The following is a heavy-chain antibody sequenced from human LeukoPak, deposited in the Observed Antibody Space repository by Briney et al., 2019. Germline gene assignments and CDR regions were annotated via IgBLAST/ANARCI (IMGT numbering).Heavy chain of an antibody. CDR3: WAGYYDSSGYFDY. J-gene: IGHJ4*02. CDR2: IYSGGSA. CDR1: GFTVSSNY. V-gene: IGHV3-53*01. Sequence: QPGGSLRLSCAASGFTVSSNYMSWVRQAPGKGLEWVSVIYSGGSAYYADSVKGRFTISRDNSKNTLYLQMNSLRAEDTAVYYCWAGYYDSSGYFDYWGQGTLVTVSS. D-gene: IGHD3-22*01.